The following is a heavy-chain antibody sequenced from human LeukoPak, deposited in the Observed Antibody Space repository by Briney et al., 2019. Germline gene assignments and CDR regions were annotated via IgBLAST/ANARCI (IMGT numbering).Heavy chain of an antibody. CDR3: ARIRCGFGHNACYNH. D-gene: IGHD2-21*01. J-gene: IGHJ5*02. Sequence: SETLSLTCVVSGVPFNGYYWSCIRQSPVKGLEWIGEVSPGGYARYNPSLQSRVSISVETSDNQMSLRLRSVTAADTAVYYCARIRCGFGHNACYNHWARGTPVTVSS. CDR2: VSPGGYA. V-gene: IGHV4-34*01. CDR1: GVPFNGYY.